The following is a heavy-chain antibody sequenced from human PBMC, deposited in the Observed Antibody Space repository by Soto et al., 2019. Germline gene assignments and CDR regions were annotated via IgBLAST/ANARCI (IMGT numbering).Heavy chain of an antibody. D-gene: IGHD2-15*01. J-gene: IGHJ4*02. CDR3: VRTSLVVAAATREDY. Sequence: EVQPVESVGGLVQPGESLRLSCAASGFTFSSYWMHWVRQAPGKGLVWVSRINSDGSSTSYAGSVKGRFTISRDNAKNTLYLQMNSLRAEDTAVYYCVRTSLVVAAATREDYWGQGTLVTVSS. CDR1: GFTFSSYW. CDR2: INSDGSST. V-gene: IGHV3-74*01.